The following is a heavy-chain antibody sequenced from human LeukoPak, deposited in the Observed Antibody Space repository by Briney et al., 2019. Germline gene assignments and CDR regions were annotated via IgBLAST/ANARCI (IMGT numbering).Heavy chain of an antibody. CDR3: ARGHTVVNVFDY. V-gene: IGHV3-7*01. Sequence: QPGGSLRLSCAASGFTFSSYWMNWVRQAPGKGLEWVANIKLDGSEKYYVDSVKGRFTISRDNAKNSLYLQMNSLRGEDTAVYYCARGHTVVNVFDYWGQGALVTVSS. CDR1: GFTFSSYW. CDR2: IKLDGSEK. J-gene: IGHJ4*02. D-gene: IGHD4-23*01.